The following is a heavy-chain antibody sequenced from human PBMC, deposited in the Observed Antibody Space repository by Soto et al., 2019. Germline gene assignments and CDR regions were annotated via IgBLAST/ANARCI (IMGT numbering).Heavy chain of an antibody. D-gene: IGHD5-18*01. V-gene: IGHV1-2*04. Sequence: ASVNCSVNASGYTFTGDYMHWVRQAPGQVLDCIGWINPNSGGTNYAQNFQGWVTMTRDTSISTAYMELSRLRSDDTAVYYWARLKSGYRYGDYCYCGMEVWGQGPTVNVSS. J-gene: IGHJ6*02. CDR1: GYTFTGDY. CDR2: INPNSGGT. CDR3: ARLKSGYRYGDYCYCGMEV.